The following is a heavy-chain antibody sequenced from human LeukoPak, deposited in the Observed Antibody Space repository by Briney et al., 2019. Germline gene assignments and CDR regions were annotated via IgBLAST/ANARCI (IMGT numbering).Heavy chain of an antibody. D-gene: IGHD3-16*01. CDR2: IHYSGST. CDR3: VRQVITLRSRLDY. CDR1: GDSVGSSGYY. V-gene: IGHV4-39*01. J-gene: IGHJ4*02. Sequence: SETLSLTCAVSGDSVGSSGYYWGWIRQPPGKGLEWIGSIHYSGSTYYNPSLKSRLTMYVDTSKNQFSLKLTSVTAADTAVYYCVRQVITLRSRLDYWGQGTLVTVSS.